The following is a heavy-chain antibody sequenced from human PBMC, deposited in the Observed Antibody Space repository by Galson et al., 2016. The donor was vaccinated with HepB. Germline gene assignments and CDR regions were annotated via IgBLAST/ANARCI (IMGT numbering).Heavy chain of an antibody. Sequence: SLRLSCAASGFTVSRNYMSWVRQAPGKGLECVSVIYSGGNTYYAAPGKGRFTISRDNSKNALYLQMNNLRAEDTAVYDCARKTDTAAPGDYWGQGTLVTVSS. CDR1: GFTVSRNY. CDR2: IYSGGNT. V-gene: IGHV3-66*01. D-gene: IGHD5-18*01. CDR3: ARKTDTAAPGDY. J-gene: IGHJ4*02.